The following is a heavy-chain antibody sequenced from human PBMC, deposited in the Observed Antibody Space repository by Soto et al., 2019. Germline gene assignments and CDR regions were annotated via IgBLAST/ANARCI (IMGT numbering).Heavy chain of an antibody. CDR2: IYSSGST. D-gene: IGHD5-18*01. CDR3: ARDHPHSYGIYYFDY. CDR1: GGPISNYK. J-gene: IGHJ4*02. Sequence: WETLYLTCTVSGGPISNYKRTWIRQPPGKGLEWIGYIYSSGSTNYNPSLKSRVTISADTSKNQVSLKLTSVTAADTAVYYCARDHPHSYGIYYFDYWGQGTLVTVS. V-gene: IGHV4-59*01.